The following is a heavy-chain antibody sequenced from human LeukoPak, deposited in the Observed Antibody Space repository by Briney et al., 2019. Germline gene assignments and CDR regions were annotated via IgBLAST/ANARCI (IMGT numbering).Heavy chain of an antibody. CDR2: INPNSGGT. J-gene: IGHJ1*01. CDR1: GYTFTAYY. D-gene: IGHD3-22*01. CDR3: ARGSYDSSDYEYFQH. V-gene: IGHV1-2*02. Sequence: GASVKVSCKASGYTFTAYYIHWVRQAPGHGLEWMGWINPNSGGTNYAEKFQGRVTMTRDTSIITAYMELSSLRSDDTAVYFCARGSYDSSDYEYFQHWGQGTPVTVSS.